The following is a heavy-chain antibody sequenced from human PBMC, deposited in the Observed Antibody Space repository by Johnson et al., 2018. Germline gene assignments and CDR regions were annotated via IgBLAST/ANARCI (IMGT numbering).Heavy chain of an antibody. Sequence: QVQLVESGGGVVQPGRSLRLSCAASGFTFSSYGMHWVRQAPGKGLEWVAVISYDGSNKYYADSVKGRFTISRDNSKNTLCLQMNSLRAGETAVYYCARVYDESSGYYRSAEYFQHWGQGTLVTVSS. CDR1: GFTFSSYG. D-gene: IGHD3-22*01. CDR3: ARVYDESSGYYRSAEYFQH. CDR2: ISYDGSNK. V-gene: IGHV3-30*03. J-gene: IGHJ1*01.